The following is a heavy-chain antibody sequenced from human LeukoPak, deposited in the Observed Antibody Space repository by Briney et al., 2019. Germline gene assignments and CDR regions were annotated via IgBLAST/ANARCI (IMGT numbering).Heavy chain of an antibody. Sequence: PGGSLRLSCAASGFTFSNFWLHWVRQAPGKGLVWVSSINIESSEAVYPDPVTGPFTITRDNAKDTLYIQMNSLRVEDTAIYYCASGPVGLSALDAWGQGILVTVSP. CDR2: INIESSEA. CDR1: GFTFSNFW. J-gene: IGHJ5*02. D-gene: IGHD2-15*01. V-gene: IGHV3-74*01. CDR3: ASGPVGLSALDA.